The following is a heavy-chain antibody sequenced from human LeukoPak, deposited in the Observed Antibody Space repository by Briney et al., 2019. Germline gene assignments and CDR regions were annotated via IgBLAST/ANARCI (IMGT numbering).Heavy chain of an antibody. D-gene: IGHD3-22*01. CDR1: GGTFSSYA. CDR3: AREPRANKYTMIVGQDWFDP. J-gene: IGHJ5*02. Sequence: SVTVSFTASGGTFSSYAISWVRQAPGQGLEWMGGIIPIFGTANYAQKFQGRVTITADESTSTAYMELSSLRSEDTAVYYCAREPRANKYTMIVGQDWFDPWGQGTLVTVPS. V-gene: IGHV1-69*13. CDR2: IIPIFGTA.